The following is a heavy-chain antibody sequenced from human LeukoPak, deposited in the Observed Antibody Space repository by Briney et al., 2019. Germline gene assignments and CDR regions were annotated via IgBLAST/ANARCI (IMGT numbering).Heavy chain of an antibody. CDR2: IITNYGTT. Sequence: SVKVSCKASGYTFTSYGISWVRQAPGQGLEWMGGIITNYGTTNYAQKYQGRVTITADESTTTVYMELSSLRSEDTAVYYCARPRTYYDFWRGYPPFDYWGQGTLVTVSS. J-gene: IGHJ4*02. D-gene: IGHD3-3*01. V-gene: IGHV1-69*13. CDR3: ARPRTYYDFWRGYPPFDY. CDR1: GYTFTSYG.